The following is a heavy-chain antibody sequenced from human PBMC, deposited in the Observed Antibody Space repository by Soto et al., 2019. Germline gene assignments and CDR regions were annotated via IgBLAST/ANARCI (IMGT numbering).Heavy chain of an antibody. CDR2: IKQDGSEK. D-gene: IGHD3-10*01. CDR3: ARDSPRGPDY. CDR1: RFTFSSYW. V-gene: IGHV3-7*01. J-gene: IGHJ4*02. Sequence: GGSLRLSCAASRFTFSSYWMSWVRQAPGKGLEWVANIKQDGSEKYYVDSVKGRFTISRDNAKNSLYLQMNSLRAEDTAVYYCARDSPRGPDYWGQGTLVTVSS.